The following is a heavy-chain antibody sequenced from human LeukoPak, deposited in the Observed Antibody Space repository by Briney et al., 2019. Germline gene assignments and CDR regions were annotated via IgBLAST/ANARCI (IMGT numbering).Heavy chain of an antibody. CDR3: AGGGYCGVSSCFAPLLDW. J-gene: IGHJ4*02. CDR1: RVITRYY. D-gene: IGHD2-15*01. CDR2: IYNTVTT. V-gene: IGHV4-59*01. Sequence: SETLSLTCTVSRVITRYYCFWIRQSPGKGLECVGYIYNTVTTNYNPSPKSRATMSVDTSKSQLYLKLSSVTAAETAIYYCAGGGYCGVSSCFAPLLDWWGQGSPVTVSS.